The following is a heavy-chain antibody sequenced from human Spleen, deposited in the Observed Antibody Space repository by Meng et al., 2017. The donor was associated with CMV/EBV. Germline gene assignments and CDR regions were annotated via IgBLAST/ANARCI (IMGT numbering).Heavy chain of an antibody. CDR2: IYYSGST. Sequence: QVPLHESGPGLVKPSHTLSLTCAVPGGSISSSSYYWGWIRQPPGKGLEWIGSIYYSGSTYYNPSLKSRVTISVDTSKNQFSLKLSSVTAADTAVYYCARIINDYGDYWGQGTLVTVSS. J-gene: IGHJ4*02. D-gene: IGHD3-10*01. V-gene: IGHV4-39*07. CDR3: ARIINDYGDY. CDR1: GGSISSSSYY.